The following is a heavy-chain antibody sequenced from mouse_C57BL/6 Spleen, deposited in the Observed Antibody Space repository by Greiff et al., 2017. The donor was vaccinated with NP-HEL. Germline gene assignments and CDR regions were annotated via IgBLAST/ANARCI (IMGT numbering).Heavy chain of an antibody. CDR1: GYTFTSYW. V-gene: IGHV1-59*01. D-gene: IGHD2-3*01. CDR2: IDPSDSYT. Sequence: VQLQQSGAELVRPGTSVKLSCKASGYTFTSYWMHWVKQRPGQGLEWIGVIDPSDSYTNYNQKFKGKATLTVDTSSSTAYMQLSSLTAEDSAVYYCARNYDGYYDAMDYWGQGTSVTVSS. CDR3: ARNYDGYYDAMDY. J-gene: IGHJ4*01.